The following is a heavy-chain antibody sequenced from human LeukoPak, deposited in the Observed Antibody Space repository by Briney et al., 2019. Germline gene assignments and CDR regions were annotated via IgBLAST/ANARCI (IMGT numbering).Heavy chain of an antibody. CDR1: GGSISSSSYY. J-gene: IGHJ6*02. D-gene: IGHD3-16*01. V-gene: IGHV4-39*07. CDR2: IYYSGST. CDR3: ARNVLYGMDV. Sequence: SETLSLTCTVSGGSISSSSYYWGWIRQPPGKGLEWIGSIYYSGSTYYNPSLKSRVTISVDTSKNQFSLKLSSVTAADTAVYYCARNVLYGMDVWGQGTTVTVSS.